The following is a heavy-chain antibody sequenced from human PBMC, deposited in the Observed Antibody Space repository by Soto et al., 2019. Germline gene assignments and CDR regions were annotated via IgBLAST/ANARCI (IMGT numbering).Heavy chain of an antibody. J-gene: IGHJ6*02. CDR3: TRLEGDFLEWFPRPGLDV. D-gene: IGHD3-3*01. V-gene: IGHV3-73*02. Sequence: EVQLVESGGGLVQPGGSLKLSCAASGFIFSGSAVHWFRQASGQGLEWIGRIRSRPNSYATTYAASVKGRFIISGDDSKSTAFLQLNSLKTEDTAIYYCTRLEGDFLEWFPRPGLDVWGQGTTVTVSS. CDR2: IRSRPNSYAT. CDR1: GFIFSGSA.